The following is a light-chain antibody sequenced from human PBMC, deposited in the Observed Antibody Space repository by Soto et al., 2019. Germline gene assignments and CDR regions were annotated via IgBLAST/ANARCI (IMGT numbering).Light chain of an antibody. CDR2: GAS. CDR1: QSVSSTY. V-gene: IGKV3-20*01. J-gene: IGKJ2*01. CDR3: QQYDSSLYT. Sequence: EIVLTQSPGTLSLSPGERATLSCRASQSVSSTYVAWYQRKPGQAPRLIIYGASSRATGIPDRFSGSGSGTDFTLSISRLEPEDVAVYYCQQYDSSLYTFGQGTKLEIK.